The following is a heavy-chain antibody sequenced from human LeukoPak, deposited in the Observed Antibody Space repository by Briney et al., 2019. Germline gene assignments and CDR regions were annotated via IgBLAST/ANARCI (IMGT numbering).Heavy chain of an antibody. J-gene: IGHJ3*02. Sequence: GASLKISCKGSGYSFTSYWIGWVRPLPGKGLEWMGIIYPGDSDTRYSPSFQGQVTISAAKSISTAYLQWSSLKASDTAMYYCARLQGGYDYDAFEIWGQGTMVTVSS. CDR1: GYSFTSYW. CDR2: IYPGDSDT. D-gene: IGHD5-12*01. V-gene: IGHV5-51*01. CDR3: ARLQGGYDYDAFEI.